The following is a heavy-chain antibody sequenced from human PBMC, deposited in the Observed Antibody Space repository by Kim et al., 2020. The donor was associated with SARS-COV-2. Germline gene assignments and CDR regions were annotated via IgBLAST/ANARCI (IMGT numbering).Heavy chain of an antibody. D-gene: IGHD1-20*01. V-gene: IGHV4-34*01. Sequence: YNPSLKRRVPISVDTSKNQFSLKLSSVTAADTAVYYCARPSVFDYYYGMDVWGQGTTVTVSS. J-gene: IGHJ6*02. CDR3: ARPSVFDYYYGMDV.